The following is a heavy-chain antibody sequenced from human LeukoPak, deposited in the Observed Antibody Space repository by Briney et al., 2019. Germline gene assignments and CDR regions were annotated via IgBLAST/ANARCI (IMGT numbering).Heavy chain of an antibody. CDR1: GYSFATYW. J-gene: IGHJ3*02. Sequence: GESLRISCKGSGYSFATYWIAWVRQMPGKGLEWMGIIYPGDSDTRYSPSFQGQVTISADESISTAYLQWSSLKASDTAMYYCARRISSYCGGDCYSSDAFDIWGQGTMVTVSS. D-gene: IGHD2-21*02. CDR3: ARRISSYCGGDCYSSDAFDI. V-gene: IGHV5-51*01. CDR2: IYPGDSDT.